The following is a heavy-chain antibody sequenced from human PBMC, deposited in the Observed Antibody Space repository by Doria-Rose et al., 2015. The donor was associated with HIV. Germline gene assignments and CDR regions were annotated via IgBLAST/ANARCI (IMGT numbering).Heavy chain of an antibody. Sequence: QVTLKESGPVLVKPTETLTLTCTVSGVSLSSPGMGVSWIRQPPGKALEWLANIFSDDDRSYITSLKSRLTISRGTSKSQGVLTMTDMDPVDTATYYCARIKSSRWYHKYYFDFWGQGTLVIVSA. V-gene: IGHV2-26*01. CDR3: ARIKSSRWYHKYYFDF. J-gene: IGHJ4*02. CDR1: GVSLSSPGMG. D-gene: IGHD6-13*01. CDR2: IFSDDDR.